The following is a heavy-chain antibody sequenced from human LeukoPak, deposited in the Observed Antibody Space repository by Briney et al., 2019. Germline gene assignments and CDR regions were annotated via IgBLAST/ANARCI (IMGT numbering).Heavy chain of an antibody. J-gene: IGHJ4*02. Sequence: ASVKVSCKASGYTFTSYYMHWVRQAPGQGLEWMGGIIPIFGTANYAQKFQGRVTITADESTSTAYMELSSLRSEDTAVYYCARDWSGSYYSWGQGTLVTVSS. CDR1: GYTFTSYY. V-gene: IGHV1-69*13. CDR2: IIPIFGTA. CDR3: ARDWSGSYYS. D-gene: IGHD3-10*01.